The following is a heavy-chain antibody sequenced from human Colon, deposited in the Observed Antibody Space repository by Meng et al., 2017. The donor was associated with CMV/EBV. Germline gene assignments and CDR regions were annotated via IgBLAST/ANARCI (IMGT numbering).Heavy chain of an antibody. CDR1: GFTFSSYA. V-gene: IGHV3-23*03. Sequence: GGSLRLSCAASGFTFSSYAMSWVRQAPGKGLEWVSVIYSGGSSTYYADSVKGRFTISRDNSKNTLYLQMNSLRAEDTAVYYCAKSLQTLALRGVGAFDIWGQGTMVTVSS. D-gene: IGHD4-11*01. J-gene: IGHJ3*02. CDR2: IYSGGSST. CDR3: AKSLQTLALRGVGAFDI.